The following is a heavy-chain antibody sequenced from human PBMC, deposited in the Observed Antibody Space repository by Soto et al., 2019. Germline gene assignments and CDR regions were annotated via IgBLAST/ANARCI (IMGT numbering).Heavy chain of an antibody. J-gene: IGHJ4*02. D-gene: IGHD3-16*01. CDR1: GRSKSSNY. CDR2: VFYGGT. CDR3: ASYRGALYFES. Sequence: KPSETLSLTCSISGRSKSSNYWSWIRQSPDTGLEWLGYVFYGGTDYNPSLGGRVSMSVETSKSQFSLKLTSVTVADTAVYYCASYRGALYFESWGPGILVTVSS. V-gene: IGHV4-59*01.